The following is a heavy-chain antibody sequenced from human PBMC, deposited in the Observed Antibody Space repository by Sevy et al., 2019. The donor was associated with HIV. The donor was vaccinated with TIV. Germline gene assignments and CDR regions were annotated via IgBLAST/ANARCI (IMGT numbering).Heavy chain of an antibody. CDR1: GGSISGFY. J-gene: IGHJ4*02. Sequence: ETLSLTCTVSGGSISGFYWNWIRQPPGKGLEWIGYIYYTGSTNYNPSLESRVTISVDTSKNHFSLKLSSVTAADTAVYYCARLAGGSYYEFDDWGQGTLVTVSS. CDR3: ARLAGGSYYEFDD. CDR2: IYYTGST. D-gene: IGHD1-26*01. V-gene: IGHV4-59*12.